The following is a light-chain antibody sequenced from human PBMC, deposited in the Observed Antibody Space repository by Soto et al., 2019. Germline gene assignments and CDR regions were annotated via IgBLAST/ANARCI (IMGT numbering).Light chain of an antibody. CDR2: DAF. CDR1: QSVSTSY. V-gene: IGKV3-20*01. Sequence: DIVMTQCPDSLAVSLGDRATINCNSSQSVSTSYVAWYQQKFGQAHRLIIYDAFSRATGIPDMFSASGSGTDFTLTISRLEPEDFAVYYCQKYGSSPQGTFGKGTQVDIK. CDR3: QKYGSSPQGT. J-gene: IGKJ1*01.